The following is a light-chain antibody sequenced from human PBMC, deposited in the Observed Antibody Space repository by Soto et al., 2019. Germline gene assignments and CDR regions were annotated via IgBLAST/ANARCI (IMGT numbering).Light chain of an antibody. CDR1: HGIGNY. J-gene: IGKJ5*01. CDR3: QQYYNLPIT. V-gene: IGKV1-33*01. CDR2: DDS. Sequence: DIHMTESASSLSVSVGDIVTIPCQASHGIGNYLNWYQQKPGKAPKSLSLDDSNLETGVPSRFSGSGSGTEFTVTISRLQPEDVETYYCQQYYNLPITFGQGTRLEIK.